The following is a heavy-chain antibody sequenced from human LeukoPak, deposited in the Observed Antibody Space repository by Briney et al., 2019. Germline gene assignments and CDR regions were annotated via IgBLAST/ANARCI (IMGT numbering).Heavy chain of an antibody. D-gene: IGHD3/OR15-3a*01. CDR3: ARDRAANQDWVEFDP. Sequence: PGGFLRLSCAVSGFRVSDYYMSWVRQAPGKGLEWVGLIRDSGEAFYADFARGRFAISRDESENTLYLQTSSLRVEDTAVYFCARDRAANQDWVEFDPWGQGTPVIVSS. J-gene: IGHJ5*02. V-gene: IGHV3-66*03. CDR2: IRDSGEA. CDR1: GFRVSDYY.